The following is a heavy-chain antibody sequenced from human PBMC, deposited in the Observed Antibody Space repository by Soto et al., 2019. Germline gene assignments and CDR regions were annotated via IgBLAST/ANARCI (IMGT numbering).Heavy chain of an antibody. J-gene: IGHJ3*02. V-gene: IGHV2-26*01. CDR1: GFSLSNARMG. D-gene: IGHD1-7*01. CDR2: IFSNDEK. Sequence: QVTLKESGPVLVKPTETLTLTCTVSGFSLSNARMGVSWIRQPPGKALEWIAHIFSNDEKSYSTSLNSRLTISKYTSKIQVVLTMTNIDPVDTATYYCARSPTYRWNYLGAFDIWGHGTMVTVSS. CDR3: ARSPTYRWNYLGAFDI.